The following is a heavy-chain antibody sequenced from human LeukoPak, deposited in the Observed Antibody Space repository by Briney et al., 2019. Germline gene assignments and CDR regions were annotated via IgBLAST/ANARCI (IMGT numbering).Heavy chain of an antibody. CDR1: GYTFTVYY. Sequence: GASVTVSCKASGYTFTVYYMHWARQAPGQGREWMGWINPNRGGTNYAKQFQGRVTMTRDTSISTAYMELSRLRSDDTAVYYCAREDIVLMVYAMRGAFDIWGQGTMVTVSS. CDR2: INPNRGGT. V-gene: IGHV1-2*02. D-gene: IGHD2-8*01. J-gene: IGHJ3*02. CDR3: AREDIVLMVYAMRGAFDI.